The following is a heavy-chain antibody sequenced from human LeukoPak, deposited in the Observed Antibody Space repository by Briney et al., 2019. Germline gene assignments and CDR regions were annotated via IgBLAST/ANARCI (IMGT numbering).Heavy chain of an antibody. J-gene: IGHJ3*02. CDR1: GFTFSSYA. CDR3: ARVRGSYSLDAFDI. CDR2: ISGRGGST. D-gene: IGHD1-26*01. Sequence: PGGSLRLSCAASGFTFSSYAMSWVRQAPGKGLEWVSAISGRGGSTYYADSVKGRFTISRDNAKNSLYLQMNSLRAEDTAVYYCARVRGSYSLDAFDIWGQGTMVTVSS. V-gene: IGHV3-23*01.